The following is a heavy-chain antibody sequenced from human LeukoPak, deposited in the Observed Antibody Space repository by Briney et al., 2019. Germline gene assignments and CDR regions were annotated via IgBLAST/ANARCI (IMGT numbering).Heavy chain of an antibody. J-gene: IGHJ4*02. V-gene: IGHV3-15*01. D-gene: IGHD3-22*01. Sequence: GGSLRLSCAASGFTFSNAWMSWVRQAPGKGLEWVGRIKSKTDGGTTDYSAPVKGRFTISRDDSKNTLYLQMNSLKTEDTAVYYCTTRAGYYDSSGYGTQDWGQGTLVTVSS. CDR3: TTRAGYYDSSGYGTQD. CDR1: GFTFSNAW. CDR2: IKSKTDGGTT.